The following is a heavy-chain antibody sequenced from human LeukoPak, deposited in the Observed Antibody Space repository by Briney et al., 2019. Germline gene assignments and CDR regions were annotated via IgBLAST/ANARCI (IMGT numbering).Heavy chain of an antibody. V-gene: IGHV3-53*04. J-gene: IGHJ4*02. CDR3: AREDGTSYYGYVAY. Sequence: GGSLRLSCAASGFTVSSNYMSWVRQAPGKGLEWVSVIYSGGSTYYADSVKGRFTISRHNSKNTLYLQMNSLRAEDTAVYYCAREDGTSYYGYVAYWGQGTLVTVSS. CDR1: GFTVSSNY. D-gene: IGHD3-10*01. CDR2: IYSGGST.